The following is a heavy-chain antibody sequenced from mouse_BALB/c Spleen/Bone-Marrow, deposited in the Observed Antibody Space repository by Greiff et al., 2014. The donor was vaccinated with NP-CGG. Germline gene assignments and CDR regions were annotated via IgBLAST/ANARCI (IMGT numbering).Heavy chain of an antibody. Sequence: QVQLQQSGPELVKPGASVRISCKASGFTFTSYFIHWMKERPGQGLEWIGWIYPGNVNTNYNEKFKGKATLTADKSSTTAYMQLSSLTSEDSAVYFCARRFITTTHWYFDVWGAGTTVTVPS. J-gene: IGHJ1*01. CDR3: ARRFITTTHWYFDV. CDR1: GFTFTSYF. V-gene: IGHV1S56*01. CDR2: IYPGNVNT. D-gene: IGHD1-2*01.